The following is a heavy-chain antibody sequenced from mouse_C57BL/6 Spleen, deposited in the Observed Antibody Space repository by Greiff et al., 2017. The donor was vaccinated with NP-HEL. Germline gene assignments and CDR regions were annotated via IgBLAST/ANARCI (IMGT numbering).Heavy chain of an antibody. CDR2: ISDGGSYT. V-gene: IGHV5-4*03. D-gene: IGHD2-1*01. CDR1: GFTFSSYA. Sequence: DVKLVESGGGLVKPGGSLKLSCAASGFTFSSYAMSWVRQTPEKRLEWVATISDGGSYTYYPDNVKGRFTSSRDNAKHNLYLKMSHLKSEDTAMYYCARGGNYGGFAYWGKGTLVTVSA. J-gene: IGHJ3*01. CDR3: ARGGNYGGFAY.